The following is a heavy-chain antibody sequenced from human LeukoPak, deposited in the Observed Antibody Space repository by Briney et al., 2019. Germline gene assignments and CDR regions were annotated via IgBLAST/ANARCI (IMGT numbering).Heavy chain of an antibody. Sequence: GGSLRLSCAASGFTFSSYGMHWVRQAPGKGLEGVAFIRYDGSNKYYADSVKGRFTISRDNSKNTLYLQMNSLRAEDTAVYYCAKDRGPSGYDHFDYWGQGTLVTVSS. V-gene: IGHV3-30*02. CDR2: IRYDGSNK. CDR3: AKDRGPSGYDHFDY. CDR1: GFTFSSYG. D-gene: IGHD5-12*01. J-gene: IGHJ4*02.